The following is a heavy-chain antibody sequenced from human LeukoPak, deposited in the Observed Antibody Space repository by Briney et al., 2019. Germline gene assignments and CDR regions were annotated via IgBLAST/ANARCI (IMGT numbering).Heavy chain of an antibody. CDR3: ARDPWGVDSSGSWFDP. D-gene: IGHD3-10*01. J-gene: IGHJ5*02. CDR1: GFTFSDYY. V-gene: IGHV3-11*01. Sequence: GGSLRLSCAASGFTFSDYYMSWIRQAPGKGLEWVSYISSSGSTIYYADSVKGRSTISRDNAKNSLYLQMNSLRAEDTAVYYCARDPWGVDSSGSWFDPWGQGTLVTVSS. CDR2: ISSSGSTI.